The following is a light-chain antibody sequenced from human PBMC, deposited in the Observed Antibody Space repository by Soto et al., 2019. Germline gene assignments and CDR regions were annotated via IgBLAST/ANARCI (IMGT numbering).Light chain of an antibody. J-gene: IGKJ4*01. CDR1: QSISSY. CDR2: AAS. V-gene: IGKV1-39*01. CDR3: QQSYSTPDT. Sequence: DIQMTQSPSSLSASVGDRVTITCRASQSISSYFKWYQQKPGKAPKLLIYAASSLQSGVPSRFSGSGSGTDFTLTISSLQPEDFATYYCQQSYSTPDTFGGGTKVEIK.